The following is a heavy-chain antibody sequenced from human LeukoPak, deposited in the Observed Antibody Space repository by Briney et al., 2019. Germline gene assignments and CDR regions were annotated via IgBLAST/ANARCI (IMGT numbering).Heavy chain of an antibody. J-gene: IGHJ4*02. CDR2: ITDSGGDT. CDR1: GFTFSNYA. CDR3: ANGSSASRPYYFDY. D-gene: IGHD2-2*01. V-gene: IGHV3-23*01. Sequence: GGSLRLSCTASGFTFSNYAMSWVRQAPGTGLEWFSAITDSGGDTYYSDSVKGRFIISRDNSKNSLYLHMNSLRAEDTAVYHCANGSSASRPYYFDYWGQGTLVTVSS.